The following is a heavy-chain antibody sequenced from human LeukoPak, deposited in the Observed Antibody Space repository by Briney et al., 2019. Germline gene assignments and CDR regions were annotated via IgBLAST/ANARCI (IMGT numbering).Heavy chain of an antibody. CDR3: AKEIIGRGEMATDDH. J-gene: IGHJ4*02. D-gene: IGHD5-24*01. Sequence: PGGSLRLSCVASGFTFSRFEMNWVRQAPGKGLEWVSYISGSGSSIYYADSVKGRFTISRDNSKNTLYLQMNSLRAEDTAVYYCAKEIIGRGEMATDDHWGQGTLVTVSS. CDR1: GFTFSRFE. CDR2: ISGSGSSI. V-gene: IGHV3-48*03.